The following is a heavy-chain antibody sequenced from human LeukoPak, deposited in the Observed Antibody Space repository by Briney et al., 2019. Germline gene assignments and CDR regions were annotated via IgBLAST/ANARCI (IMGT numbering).Heavy chain of an antibody. CDR2: ISAYNGNT. J-gene: IGHJ4*02. Sequence: ASVKVSCKTSGYTSTNYGISWVRQAPGQGLEWMGWISAYNGNTNYVQKFRGRVAMTTDTSTSTVHMDLRSLRSDDTAVYYCARDIATVQHQDWGQGTLVTVSS. CDR1: GYTSTNYG. CDR3: ARDIATVQHQD. D-gene: IGHD1-1*01. V-gene: IGHV1-18*01.